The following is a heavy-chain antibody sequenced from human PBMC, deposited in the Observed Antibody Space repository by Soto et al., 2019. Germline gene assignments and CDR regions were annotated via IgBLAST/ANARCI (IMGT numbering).Heavy chain of an antibody. CDR2: TFHTGST. CDR3: ARVKATLYRHYYCDF. J-gene: IGHJ4*02. V-gene: IGHV4-30-4*01. D-gene: IGHD5-12*01. Sequence: PWETLSLPCIVSGGALTSGDYIWSWIRQPPGKGLERIGYTFHTGSTNYSPSLTSRASMSMVTSKNLFSLRLRSRTAADTAVYFCARVKATLYRHYYCDFWGQGTPVTVSS. CDR1: GGALTSGDYI.